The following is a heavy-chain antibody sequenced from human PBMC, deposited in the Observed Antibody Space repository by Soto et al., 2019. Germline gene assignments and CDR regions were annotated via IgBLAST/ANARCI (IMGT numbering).Heavy chain of an antibody. J-gene: IGHJ2*01. V-gene: IGHV4-34*01. CDR3: ARESHDMLTGPPWVWYFDL. Sequence: QVQLQQWGAGPLRPLETLSLTCGVSGGSFSGYYWAWIRQSPGKGLEWIGEINDRGSINYNPSLKSRVSISVDTSKNHYSLNLRSVTAADTAVYYCARESHDMLTGPPWVWYFDLWGRGNLFTVSS. CDR1: GGSFSGYY. D-gene: IGHD3-9*01. CDR2: INDRGSI.